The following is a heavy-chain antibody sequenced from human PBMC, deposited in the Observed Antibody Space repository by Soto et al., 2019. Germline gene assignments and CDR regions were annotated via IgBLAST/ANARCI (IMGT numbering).Heavy chain of an antibody. J-gene: IGHJ4*02. D-gene: IGHD6-13*01. Sequence: WASVKVSCKASGGTFSSYAISWLRQAPGQGLEWMGGIIPIFGTANYAQKFQGRVTITADKSTSTAYMELSSLRSEDTAVYYCANGVAAAGSTFDYWGQGTLVTVSS. CDR3: ANGVAAAGSTFDY. CDR2: IIPIFGTA. CDR1: GGTFSSYA. V-gene: IGHV1-69*06.